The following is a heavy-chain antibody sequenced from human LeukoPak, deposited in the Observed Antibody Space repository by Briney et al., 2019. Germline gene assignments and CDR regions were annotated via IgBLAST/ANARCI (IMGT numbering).Heavy chain of an antibody. CDR2: ISGDGGST. V-gene: IGHV3-43*02. CDR3: AKDSNQYGDYFDY. D-gene: IGHD4-17*01. J-gene: IGHJ4*02. Sequence: PGGSQRLSCAASEFTFDDYAMHWVRQAPGKGLEWVSLISGDGGSTYYADSVKGRFTTSRDNSKNSLYLQMNSLRTEDTALYYCAKDSNQYGDYFDYWGQGTLVTVSS. CDR1: EFTFDDYA.